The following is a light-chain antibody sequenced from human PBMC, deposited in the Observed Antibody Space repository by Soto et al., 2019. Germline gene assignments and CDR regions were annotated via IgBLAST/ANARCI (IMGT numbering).Light chain of an antibody. Sequence: DIQMTQSPSSLSASVGDRVTISSQARHDISEYLNWYQQKPGKAPKVLIFESSKLETGVPSRCSGSGAGTDFTFTITSLTPENIETYYCQQYEDLPITFGQGTRLEIK. J-gene: IGKJ5*01. CDR3: QQYEDLPIT. CDR1: HDISEY. CDR2: ESS. V-gene: IGKV1-33*01.